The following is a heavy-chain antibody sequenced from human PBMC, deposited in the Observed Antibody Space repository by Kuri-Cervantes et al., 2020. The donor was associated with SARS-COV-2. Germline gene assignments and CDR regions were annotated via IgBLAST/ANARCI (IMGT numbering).Heavy chain of an antibody. J-gene: IGHJ5*02. CDR2: IYYTGST. D-gene: IGHD3-22*01. Sequence: SETLSLTFSVSGGSIISSGNDWGWIRQPPGKGLEWVGSIYYTGSTSYNPSLKSRVTMSVDTSKNQFSLRLSSVTAADTAVYYCARHPLITLKEGWFDPWGQGTMVTVSS. CDR3: ARHPLITLKEGWFDP. CDR1: GGSIISSGND. V-gene: IGHV4-39*01.